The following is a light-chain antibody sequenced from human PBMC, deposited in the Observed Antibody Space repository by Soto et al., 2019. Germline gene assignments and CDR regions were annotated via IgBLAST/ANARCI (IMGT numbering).Light chain of an antibody. CDR2: EVS. J-gene: IGLJ3*02. CDR1: SSDVGGYNY. Sequence: QSVLTQPASVSGSPGQSITISCTGTSSDVGGYNYVSWYQQHPGKAPKHMIYEVSNRPSGVSNRFSGSKSGNTASLTISGLQAEDEADYYCSSYTSSSTWVFGGGTKLTV. V-gene: IGLV2-14*01. CDR3: SSYTSSSTWV.